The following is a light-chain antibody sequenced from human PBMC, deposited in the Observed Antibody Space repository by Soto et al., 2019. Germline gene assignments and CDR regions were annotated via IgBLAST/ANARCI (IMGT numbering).Light chain of an antibody. V-gene: IGLV1-51*01. CDR2: DDN. J-gene: IGLJ1*01. CDR1: SSNIGGNS. CDR3: ASWDSSLSAYV. Sequence: QSVMTQPPSVSAAPGQKVTISCSGSSSNIGGNSVYWYQQLPGTAPKLLIYDDNKRPSGIPDRFSGSKSGTSATLGITGFQTGDEADYYCASWDSSLSAYVFGTGTQLTVL.